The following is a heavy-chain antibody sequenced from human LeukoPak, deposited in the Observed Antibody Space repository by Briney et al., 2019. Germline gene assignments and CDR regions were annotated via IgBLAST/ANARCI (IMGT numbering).Heavy chain of an antibody. Sequence: PGGSVRLSCAAPGLTFSNHWMSWVRQAPGMGLEWVANIKQDGGETYYMNSVKGRFTISRDNAKNALYLHMSRLRVEDTAVYYCASLGSGYYVNFFDPWGQGTLVTVSS. J-gene: IGHJ5*02. CDR3: ASLGSGYYVNFFDP. CDR2: IKQDGGET. CDR1: GLTFSNHW. V-gene: IGHV3-7*01. D-gene: IGHD3-3*01.